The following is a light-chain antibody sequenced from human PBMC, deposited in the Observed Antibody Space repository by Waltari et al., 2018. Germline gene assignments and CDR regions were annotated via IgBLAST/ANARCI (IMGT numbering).Light chain of an antibody. CDR3: CSYAGSSTPYV. CDR1: SSDVGSYNL. Sequence: QSALTQPASVSGSPGQSITISCTGTSSDVGSYNLVSWYQQHPGKAPKLMIYEGSKRPSGVSNRFSCSKSGNTASLAISGLQAEDEADYYCCSYAGSSTPYVFGTGTKVTVL. V-gene: IGLV2-23*01. J-gene: IGLJ1*01. CDR2: EGS.